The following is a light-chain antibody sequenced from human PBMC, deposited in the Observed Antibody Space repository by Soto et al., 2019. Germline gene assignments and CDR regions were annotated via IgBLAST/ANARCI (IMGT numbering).Light chain of an antibody. V-gene: IGKV1-9*01. CDR2: AAT. CDR1: QTIDTY. CDR3: QQLNKYPST. Sequence: DIQLTQSPSSLSASVGDRVTITCRASQTIDTYLNWYQHKPGTAPKVLIYAATYLQNGVPSRFSGSGSGTDFTLTISSLQPEDFATYYCQQLNKYPSTFGGGTKVDIK. J-gene: IGKJ4*01.